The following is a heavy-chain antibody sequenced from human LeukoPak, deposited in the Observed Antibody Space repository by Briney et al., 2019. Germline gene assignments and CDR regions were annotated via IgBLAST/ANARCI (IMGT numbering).Heavy chain of an antibody. Sequence: PSETLSLTCAVYGGSFSGYYWSWIRHPPGKGLEWIGEINHSGSTNYNPSLKSRVTISVDSSKNQFSLKLSSVTAADTAVYYCARGPHYDILTGYYGRLNYFDYWGQGTLVTVSS. D-gene: IGHD3-9*01. CDR3: ARGPHYDILTGYYGRLNYFDY. CDR2: INHSGST. V-gene: IGHV4-34*01. CDR1: GGSFSGYY. J-gene: IGHJ4*02.